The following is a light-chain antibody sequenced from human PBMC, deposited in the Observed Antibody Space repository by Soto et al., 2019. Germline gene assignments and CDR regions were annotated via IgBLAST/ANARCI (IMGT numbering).Light chain of an antibody. J-gene: IGKJ5*01. CDR3: QQRSVWVT. CDR2: GAS. CDR1: QSINSA. V-gene: IGKV3-11*01. Sequence: PGERATLSCRTSQSINSALAWYQQKPGQAPSLLIYGASNRANGIPARFSGSGSGTDFTLTISSAEPEDSAVYYCQQRSVWVTFGQGTRLEI.